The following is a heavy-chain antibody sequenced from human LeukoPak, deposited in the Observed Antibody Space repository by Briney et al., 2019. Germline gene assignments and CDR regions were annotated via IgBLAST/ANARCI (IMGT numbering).Heavy chain of an antibody. Sequence: GGSLRLSCAASGFTFSSYAMSWVRQAPGKGLEWVSAISGSGGSTYYADSVKGRFTISRDNSKNTLYLQMNSLRAEDTAVYYCAKDPFYGSGTWVFDWGQGTLVTVSS. CDR2: ISGSGGST. V-gene: IGHV3-23*01. CDR1: GFTFSSYA. CDR3: AKDPFYGSGTWVFD. J-gene: IGHJ4*02. D-gene: IGHD3-10*01.